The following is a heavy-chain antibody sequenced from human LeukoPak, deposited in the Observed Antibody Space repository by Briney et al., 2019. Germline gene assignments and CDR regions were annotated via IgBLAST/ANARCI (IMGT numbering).Heavy chain of an antibody. Sequence: PGGSLRLSCAASGFTFSNYEMNWVRQAPGKGLEWVSYIRSSGNTIYYADSVKGRFTISRDNAKNSLYLQMNSLRAEDTGVYYCARVVGDDWTQLDSWGQGTLVTVSS. CDR2: IRSSGNTI. D-gene: IGHD3-10*01. CDR3: ARVVGDDWTQLDS. V-gene: IGHV3-48*03. J-gene: IGHJ5*01. CDR1: GFTFSNYE.